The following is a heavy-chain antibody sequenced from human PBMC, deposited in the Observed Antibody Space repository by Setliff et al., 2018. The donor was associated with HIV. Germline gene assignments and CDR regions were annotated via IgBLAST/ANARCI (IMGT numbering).Heavy chain of an antibody. Sequence: SETLSLTCTVSNVSINSYYWSWIRQPAGRALEWIGRIYSSGSTNYNPSLKSRVIMSIDTSKNQFSLKLSSVTAADTAVYYCARDLVAAFDIWGQGTMVTVSS. V-gene: IGHV4-4*07. CDR1: NVSINSYY. CDR3: ARDLVAAFDI. CDR2: IYSSGST. J-gene: IGHJ3*02. D-gene: IGHD2-8*02.